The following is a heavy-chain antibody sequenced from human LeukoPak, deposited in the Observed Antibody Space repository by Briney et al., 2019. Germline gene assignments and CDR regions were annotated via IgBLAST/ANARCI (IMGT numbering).Heavy chain of an antibody. Sequence: GXXRLXCAASGFTVSSNYMSWVRQAPGKGLEWVSVIYSVGSTYYADSVKGRFTISRDNSKNTLYLQMNSLRAEDTAVYYCAKDTGPTRYCSSTSCYAGSAFDIWGQGTMVTVSS. CDR3: AKDTGPTRYCSSTSCYAGSAFDI. V-gene: IGHV3-53*01. J-gene: IGHJ3*02. CDR1: GFTVSSNY. CDR2: IYSVGST. D-gene: IGHD2-2*01.